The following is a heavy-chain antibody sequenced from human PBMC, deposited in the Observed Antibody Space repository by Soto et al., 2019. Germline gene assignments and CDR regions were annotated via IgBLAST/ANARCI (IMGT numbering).Heavy chain of an antibody. CDR3: ARSRANYYDSSGYYYSTFDY. V-gene: IGHV1-69*12. D-gene: IGHD3-22*01. CDR1: GGTFSSYA. J-gene: IGHJ4*02. Sequence: QVQLVQSGAEVKKPGSSVKVSCKASGGTFSSYAISWVRQAPGQGLEWMGGIIPIFGTANYAQKFQGRVTITADESTSTAYIEVSSLRSEDTAVYHCARSRANYYDSSGYYYSTFDYWGQGTLVTVSS. CDR2: IIPIFGTA.